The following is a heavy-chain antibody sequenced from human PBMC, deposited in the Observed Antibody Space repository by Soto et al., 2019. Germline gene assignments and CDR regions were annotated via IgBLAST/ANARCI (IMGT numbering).Heavy chain of an antibody. J-gene: IGHJ6*02. Sequence: QEQLVQSGAEVKKPGSSVKVSCKASGGTFNNYAFSWVRQAPGQGLEWVGDIMPLLNTANHAQKFQGRVTITADESTSTVYMELSSLRSDDTAIYYCASDKPATFGGVTVYYFYGMDVWGQGTTVTVSS. CDR1: GGTFNNYA. CDR2: IMPLLNTA. CDR3: ASDKPATFGGVTVYYFYGMDV. V-gene: IGHV1-69*01. D-gene: IGHD3-16*02.